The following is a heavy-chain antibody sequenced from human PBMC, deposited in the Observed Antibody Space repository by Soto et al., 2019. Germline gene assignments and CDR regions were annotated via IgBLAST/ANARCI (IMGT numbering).Heavy chain of an antibody. D-gene: IGHD3-22*01. CDR2: IYYTGNT. CDR1: GDSISSSSFS. V-gene: IGHV4-39*01. J-gene: IGHJ4*02. Sequence: SETLSLTCTVSGDSISSSSFSWGWIRQPPWKGLEWIGTIYYTGNTDFNPSLKSRVSISVDKSKNQFSLRLSSVTAADTAVYYCARPPKAVSGYFNYWGQGXLVTVYS. CDR3: ARPPKAVSGYFNY.